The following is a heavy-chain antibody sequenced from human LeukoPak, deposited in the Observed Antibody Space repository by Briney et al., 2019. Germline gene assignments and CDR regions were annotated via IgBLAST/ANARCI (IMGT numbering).Heavy chain of an antibody. D-gene: IGHD3-9*01. Sequence: GGSLRLSRAASGFTFSSYAMSWVRQAPGKGLEWVSAISGSGGSTYYADSVKGRFTISRDNSKNTLHLQMNSLRAEDTAVYYCAKAPTPNPRYFDYWGQGTLVTVSS. V-gene: IGHV3-23*01. CDR1: GFTFSSYA. CDR3: AKAPTPNPRYFDY. J-gene: IGHJ4*02. CDR2: ISGSGGST.